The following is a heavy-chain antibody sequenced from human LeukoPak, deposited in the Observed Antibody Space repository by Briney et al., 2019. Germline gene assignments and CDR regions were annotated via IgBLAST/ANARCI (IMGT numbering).Heavy chain of an antibody. Sequence: PGGSLRLSCAASGFTFSSYAMHWVRQAPGKGLEYVSAISSNGGSTYYANSVKGRFTISRDNSKNTLYLQMGSLRPEDMAVYFCARGTIKTTVITPGSIFDFWGQGTLVTVSS. CDR3: ARGTIKTTVITPGSIFDF. V-gene: IGHV3-64*01. CDR2: ISSNGGST. D-gene: IGHD4-23*01. J-gene: IGHJ4*02. CDR1: GFTFSSYA.